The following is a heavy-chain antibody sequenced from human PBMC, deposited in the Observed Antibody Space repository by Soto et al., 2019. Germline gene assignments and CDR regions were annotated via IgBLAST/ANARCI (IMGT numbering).Heavy chain of an antibody. Sequence: ASVKVSCKASGYTFTSYGISWVRQAPGQGLEWMGWISAYNGNTNYAQKLQGRVTMTTDTSTSTAYMELRSLRSDDTAVYYCARVPLEWLLFHYMDVWGKGTTVTVSS. J-gene: IGHJ6*03. V-gene: IGHV1-18*01. CDR1: GYTFTSYG. CDR2: ISAYNGNT. D-gene: IGHD3-3*01. CDR3: ARVPLEWLLFHYMDV.